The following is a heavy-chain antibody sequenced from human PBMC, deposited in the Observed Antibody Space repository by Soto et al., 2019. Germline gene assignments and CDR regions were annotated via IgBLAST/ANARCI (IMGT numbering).Heavy chain of an antibody. Sequence: SETLSLTCAVSGGSISSSIWWSWVRQPPGKGLEWIGKFYYSGSTNYNPSLKSRVTISVDKSKNQFSLKLRSVTAADTAVYYCARGLSAATDTPLYSWGQGTLVTVSS. CDR2: FYYSGST. V-gene: IGHV4-4*02. CDR1: GGSISSSIW. D-gene: IGHD6-13*01. J-gene: IGHJ4*02. CDR3: ARGLSAATDTPLYS.